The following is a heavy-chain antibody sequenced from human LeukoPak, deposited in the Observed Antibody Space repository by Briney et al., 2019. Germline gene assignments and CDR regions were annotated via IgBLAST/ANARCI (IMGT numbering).Heavy chain of an antibody. D-gene: IGHD3-10*01. CDR2: INPNSGGT. J-gene: IGHJ6*03. V-gene: IGHV1-2*02. CDR3: AREIDYYGSGSYYYYYYMDV. CDR1: GYTFTGYY. Sequence: ASVKVSCKASGYTFTGYYMHWVRQAPGQGLEWMGWINPNSGGTNYAQKFQGRVTMTRDTSISTAYMELSRLRSEDTAVYYCAREIDYYGSGSYYYYYYMDVWGKGTTVTVSS.